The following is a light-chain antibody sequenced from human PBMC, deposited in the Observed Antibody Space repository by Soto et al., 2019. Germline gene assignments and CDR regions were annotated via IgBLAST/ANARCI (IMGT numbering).Light chain of an antibody. Sequence: SHELTQPPSVSVAPEKTATITCGGNNIGDKRVHWYRQKPGQAPVLLISYDSDRPSGIPERFSGSNSGNTATLTISRVEAGDEADYYCQVWDIMTDNYVFGGGTKVTVL. CDR3: QVWDIMTDNYV. CDR1: NIGDKR. V-gene: IGLV3-21*04. CDR2: YDS. J-gene: IGLJ1*01.